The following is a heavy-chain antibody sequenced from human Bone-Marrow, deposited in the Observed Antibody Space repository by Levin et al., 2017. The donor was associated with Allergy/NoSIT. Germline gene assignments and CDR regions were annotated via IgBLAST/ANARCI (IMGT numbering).Heavy chain of an antibody. Sequence: SETLSLTCAVYGGSFSGYYWSWIRQPPGKGLEWIGEINHSGSTNYNPSLKSRVTISVDTSKNQFSLKLSSVTAADTAVYYCARGLKKGAGGYPYYYYYGMDVWGQGTTVTVSS. V-gene: IGHV4-34*01. CDR3: ARGLKKGAGGYPYYYYYGMDV. J-gene: IGHJ6*02. CDR1: GGSFSGYY. D-gene: IGHD1-26*01. CDR2: INHSGST.